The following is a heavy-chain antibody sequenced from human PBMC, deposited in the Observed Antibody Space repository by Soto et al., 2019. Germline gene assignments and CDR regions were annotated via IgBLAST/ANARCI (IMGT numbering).Heavy chain of an antibody. D-gene: IGHD2-21*02. V-gene: IGHV5-51*03. J-gene: IGHJ3*02. CDR2: IYPGDSDT. CDR3: ARRLYCGGDCYSAFDI. CDR1: GYSFTTYW. Sequence: EVQLVQSGAEVKKPGESLKISCKGSGYSFTTYWIGWVRQMPGKGLEWMGLIYPGDSDTRYSPSFQGQVTLSADKSISTAYLQWSSLKAPDSAMYYCARRLYCGGDCYSAFDIWGQGTLVTVSS.